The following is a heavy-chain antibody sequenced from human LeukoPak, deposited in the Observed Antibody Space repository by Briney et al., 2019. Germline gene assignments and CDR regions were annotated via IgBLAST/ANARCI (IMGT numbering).Heavy chain of an antibody. V-gene: IGHV3-33*01. CDR2: IWFDGSEK. CDR3: ARDPRHDRVAAGTIDY. CDR1: GFTFSSYG. D-gene: IGHD6-13*01. Sequence: GGSLRLSCAASGFTFSSYGMHWVRQAPGKGLEWVTVIWFDGSEKYYADSVKGRFTISRDNSKNTLYLQMNSLRAEDTAVYYCARDPRHDRVAAGTIDYWGQGTLVTVSS. J-gene: IGHJ4*02.